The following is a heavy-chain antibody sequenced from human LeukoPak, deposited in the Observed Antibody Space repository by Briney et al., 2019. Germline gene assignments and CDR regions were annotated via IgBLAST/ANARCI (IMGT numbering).Heavy chain of an antibody. D-gene: IGHD1-26*01. CDR2: IKQDGSEK. J-gene: IGHJ2*01. CDR1: GFTFSSYA. Sequence: GGSLRLSCAASGFTFSSYAMSWVRQAPGKGLEWVANIKQDGSEKYYVDSVKGRFTISRDNAKNSLYLQMNSLRAEDTAVYYCARESGSYVMGYFDLWGRGTLVTVSS. CDR3: ARESGSYVMGYFDL. V-gene: IGHV3-7*01.